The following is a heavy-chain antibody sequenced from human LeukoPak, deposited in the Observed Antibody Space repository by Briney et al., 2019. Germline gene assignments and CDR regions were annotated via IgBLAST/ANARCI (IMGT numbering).Heavy chain of an antibody. Sequence: GGSLRISCAASGFTFSSYGMHWVRQAPGKGPEWVAVIWYDGSNKYYADSVKGRFTISRDNSKNTLYLQMNSLRAEDTAVYYCARDWVLTGYYTLDYWGQGTLVTVSS. J-gene: IGHJ4*02. CDR2: IWYDGSNK. V-gene: IGHV3-33*01. CDR1: GFTFSSYG. CDR3: ARDWVLTGYYTLDY. D-gene: IGHD3/OR15-3a*01.